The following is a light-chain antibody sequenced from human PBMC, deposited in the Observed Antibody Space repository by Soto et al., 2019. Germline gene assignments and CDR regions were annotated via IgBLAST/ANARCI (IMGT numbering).Light chain of an antibody. CDR3: QQYGSSPT. Sequence: VMTESPASLSVSPGERVTLSCRASQSVVSDVAWYQYKPGQAPRLLIYGASTRATGIPDRFSGSGSGTDFTLTISSLEPEDFAVYYCQQYGSSPTFGGGTRLEIK. CDR1: QSVVSD. V-gene: IGKV3-20*01. CDR2: GAS. J-gene: IGKJ5*01.